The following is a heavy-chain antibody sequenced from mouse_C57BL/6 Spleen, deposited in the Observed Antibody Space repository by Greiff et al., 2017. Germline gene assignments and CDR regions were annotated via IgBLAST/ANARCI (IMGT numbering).Heavy chain of an antibody. CDR2: IDPANGNT. J-gene: IGHJ3*01. Sequence: EVQGVESVAELVRPGASVKLSCTASGFNIKNTYMHWVKQRPEQGLEWIGRIDPANGNTKYAPKFQGKATITADTSSHTAYLQLSSLTSEDTAIYYCARSPSYDYGGDWFAYWGQGTLVTVSA. CDR3: ARSPSYDYGGDWFAY. D-gene: IGHD2-4*01. V-gene: IGHV14-3*01. CDR1: GFNIKNTY.